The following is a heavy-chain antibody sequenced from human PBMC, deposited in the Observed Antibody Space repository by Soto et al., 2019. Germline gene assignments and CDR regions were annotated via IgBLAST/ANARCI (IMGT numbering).Heavy chain of an antibody. CDR1: GGSFSGYY. Sequence: SETLSLTCAVYGGSFSGYYWSWIRQPPGKGLEWIGEINHSRSTNYNPSLKSRVTISVDTSKNQFSLKLSSVTAADTAVYYCARGRSCSSTSCYLGPYYYMDVWGKGTTVTVSS. J-gene: IGHJ6*03. V-gene: IGHV4-34*01. CDR2: INHSRST. CDR3: ARGRSCSSTSCYLGPYYYMDV. D-gene: IGHD2-2*01.